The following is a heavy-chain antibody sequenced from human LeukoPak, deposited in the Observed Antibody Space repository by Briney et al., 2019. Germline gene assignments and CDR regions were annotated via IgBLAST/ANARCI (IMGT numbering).Heavy chain of an antibody. Sequence: KPSETLSLTCTVSGGSVSNSGYYWGWIRQPPGKGLEWIGSIYYTGSTYPNPSLKSRVTISVDTSKNQFSLKLSSVTAADTAVYYCARRSGWYFTGWGQGTLVTVSS. CDR1: GGSVSNSGYY. V-gene: IGHV4-39*01. D-gene: IGHD6-19*01. J-gene: IGHJ4*02. CDR2: IYYTGST. CDR3: ARRSGWYFTG.